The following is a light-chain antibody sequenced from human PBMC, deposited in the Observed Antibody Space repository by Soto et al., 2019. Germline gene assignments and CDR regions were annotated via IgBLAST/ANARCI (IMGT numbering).Light chain of an antibody. V-gene: IGKV3-15*01. Sequence: EIVMTQSPATLSVSPGERAILSCRASQSVRTNVVWYQQKPGQAPRLIIYGASSRATGIPARFSGSGSGTEFTLTISSLQPDDFATYYCQHYNSYSEAFGQGTKVELK. J-gene: IGKJ1*01. CDR3: QHYNSYSEA. CDR2: GAS. CDR1: QSVRTN.